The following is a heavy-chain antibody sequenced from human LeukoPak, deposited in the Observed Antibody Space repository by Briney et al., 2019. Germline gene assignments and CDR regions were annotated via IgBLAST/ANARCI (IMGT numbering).Heavy chain of an antibody. V-gene: IGHV3-23*01. Sequence: GGTLRLSCAASDFTFSSYGMSWVRQAPGKGLEWVSAISGSGGTTYYADSVKGRFTISRDNSKNTLYLQMNSLRAEDTAVYYCAKGHSKYSGYDHNFDYWGQGTLVTVSS. CDR3: AKGHSKYSGYDHNFDY. CDR2: ISGSGGTT. J-gene: IGHJ4*02. CDR1: DFTFSSYG. D-gene: IGHD5-12*01.